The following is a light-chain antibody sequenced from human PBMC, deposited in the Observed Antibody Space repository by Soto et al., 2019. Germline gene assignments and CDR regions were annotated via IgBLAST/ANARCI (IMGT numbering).Light chain of an antibody. V-gene: IGLV2-11*01. CDR2: DVI. J-gene: IGLJ1*01. Sequence: QSALTQPRSVSGSPGQSVSISCTGTSSDVGGYDYVSWYQQHPGKAPKLIIYDVIKRPSGVPDRFSGSKSGNTASLTISGLQAEDEADYYCCSYAGSYPYVFATGTKLTVL. CDR1: SSDVGGYDY. CDR3: CSYAGSYPYV.